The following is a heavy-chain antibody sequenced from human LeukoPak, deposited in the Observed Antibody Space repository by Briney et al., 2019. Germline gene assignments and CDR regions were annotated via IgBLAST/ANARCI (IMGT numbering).Heavy chain of an antibody. V-gene: IGHV3-74*01. CDR1: GFTFSSYW. CDR2: IDSDGSSP. D-gene: IGHD2-15*01. J-gene: IGHJ4*02. CDR3: SRGYPGGFDY. Sequence: AGGSLRLSCAASGFTFSSYWMHWVRQAPGKGLVWVSRIDSDGSSPIYADSVKGRFTISRDNAKNTLYLQMNSLRAEDTAVYFCSRGYPGGFDYWGQGTLVTVSS.